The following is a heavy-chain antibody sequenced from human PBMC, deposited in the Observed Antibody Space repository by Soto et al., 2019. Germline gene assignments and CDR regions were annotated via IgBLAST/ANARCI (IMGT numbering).Heavy chain of an antibody. Sequence: SETLSLTCTVSGASFSSFYWSWIRQPPGKGLEWIGYLYYSGTTNYNPSLKSRVTISVDTSKNHFSLKLSSVTAADTAVYYCARRPDQYYDSSGNYYWFDYWGQGTLVTAPQ. V-gene: IGHV4-59*01. D-gene: IGHD3-22*01. CDR1: GASFSSFY. CDR3: ARRPDQYYDSSGNYYWFDY. J-gene: IGHJ4*02. CDR2: LYYSGTT.